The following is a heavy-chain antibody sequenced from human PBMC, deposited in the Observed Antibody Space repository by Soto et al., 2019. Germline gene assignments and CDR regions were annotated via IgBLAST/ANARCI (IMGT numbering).Heavy chain of an antibody. CDR1: GFTFSDYA. CDR3: AKGGRQWLVTSYFNY. J-gene: IGHJ4*02. Sequence: VQLVESGGGVVQPGRSLRLSCAASGFTFSDYAMHWVRQAPGKGLEWVAVVSHDGRNTHYADSVKGRFTISRDSSKNTVYPEMTSLRAEDTAVYYCAKGGRQWLVTSYFNYWGQGALVTVSS. CDR2: VSHDGRNT. D-gene: IGHD6-19*01. V-gene: IGHV3-30*18.